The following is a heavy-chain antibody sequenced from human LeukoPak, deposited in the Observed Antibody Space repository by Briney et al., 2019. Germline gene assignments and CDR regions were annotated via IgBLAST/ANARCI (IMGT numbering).Heavy chain of an antibody. Sequence: ASVKVSCKASGYTFTSYGISWGRQAPGQGLEGMGWISAYNCNTNYSQKLQGRVTMTTDTSTRTAYMELRSLRSDDTAVYYCAREELLRYFDWQRYHYYYGMDVWGQGTTVTVSS. CDR3: AREELLRYFDWQRYHYYYGMDV. J-gene: IGHJ6*02. V-gene: IGHV1-18*01. CDR2: ISAYNCNT. CDR1: GYTFTSYG. D-gene: IGHD3-9*01.